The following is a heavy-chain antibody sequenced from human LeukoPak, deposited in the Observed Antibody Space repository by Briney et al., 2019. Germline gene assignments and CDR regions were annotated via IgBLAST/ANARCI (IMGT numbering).Heavy chain of an antibody. D-gene: IGHD6-13*01. CDR1: GGSTSTYY. CDR3: ARLVVSTWYHEVLLGRDY. J-gene: IGHJ4*02. Sequence: PSETLSLTCTVSGGSTSTYYWSWIRQPPGKGLEWLGSFDYSGSTYYKPSLKSRVTISVDTSKNQFSLKLSSVTAADTAVYYCARLVVSTWYHEVLLGRDYWGQGTLVTVSS. V-gene: IGHV4-39*01. CDR2: FDYSGST.